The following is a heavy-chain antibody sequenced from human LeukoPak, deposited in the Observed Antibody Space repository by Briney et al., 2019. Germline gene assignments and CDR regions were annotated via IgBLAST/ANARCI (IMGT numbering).Heavy chain of an antibody. CDR2: ISYDGSNK. D-gene: IGHD3-10*01. J-gene: IGHJ5*02. V-gene: IGHV3-33*05. CDR1: GFTFSDYA. CDR3: ARDRSHYGSGSYFWFDP. Sequence: PGGSLRLSCAASGFTFSDYAMHWVRQAPGKGLEWVAVISYDGSNKYYADSVKGRFTISRDNSKNTLYLQMNSLRAEDTAVYYCARDRSHYGSGSYFWFDPWGQGTLVTVSS.